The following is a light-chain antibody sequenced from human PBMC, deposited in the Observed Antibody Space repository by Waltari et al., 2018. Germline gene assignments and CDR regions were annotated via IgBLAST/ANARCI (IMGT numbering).Light chain of an antibody. CDR3: QQYGSSPT. V-gene: IGKV3-20*01. CDR2: GAS. Sequence: EIVLTQSPGTLSLSPVERATLSCRASQSVSRSYLAWYQQKPGQAPRLLTYGASSRATGIPDRFSGSGSGTDFTLTISRLEPEDFAVYYCQQYGSSPTFGGGTKVEIK. J-gene: IGKJ4*01. CDR1: QSVSRSY.